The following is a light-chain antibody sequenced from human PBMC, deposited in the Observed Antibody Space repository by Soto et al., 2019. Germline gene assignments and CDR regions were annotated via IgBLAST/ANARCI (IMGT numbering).Light chain of an antibody. Sequence: QSVLTQPPSASGTPGQTSTSSCSGSSSNIGSNYVYWYQQFPGTAPQLLIYRNNQGPSGVPDRFSASKSGTSASLAISGLRSEDDADYYCAAWDDSLSGVVFGGGTKLTVL. V-gene: IGLV1-47*01. CDR3: AAWDDSLSGVV. CDR1: SSNIGSNY. J-gene: IGLJ3*02. CDR2: RNN.